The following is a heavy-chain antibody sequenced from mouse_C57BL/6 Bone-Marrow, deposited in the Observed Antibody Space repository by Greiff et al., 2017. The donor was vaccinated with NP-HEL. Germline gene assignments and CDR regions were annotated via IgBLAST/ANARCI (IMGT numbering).Heavy chain of an antibody. Sequence: QVQLQQPGAELVKPGASVKMSCKASGYTFTSYWITWVKQRPGQGLEWIGDIYPGSGSTNYNEKFKSKATLTVDKSSSTAYMQLSSLTSEDSAVYYCARPPTFDYWGQGTTLTVSS. J-gene: IGHJ2*01. V-gene: IGHV1-55*01. D-gene: IGHD1-1*01. CDR1: GYTFTSYW. CDR2: IYPGSGST. CDR3: ARPPTFDY.